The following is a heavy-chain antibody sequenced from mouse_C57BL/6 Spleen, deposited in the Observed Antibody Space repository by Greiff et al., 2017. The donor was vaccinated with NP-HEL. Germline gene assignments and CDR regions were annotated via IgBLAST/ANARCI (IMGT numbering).Heavy chain of an antibody. CDR2: ISYDGSN. D-gene: IGHD4-1*01. V-gene: IGHV3-6*01. CDR3: ARGGDWDVYFDY. CDR1: GYSITSGYY. J-gene: IGHJ2*01. Sequence: ESGPGLVKPSQSLSLTCSVTGYSITSGYYWNWIRQFPGNKLEWMGYISYDGSNNYNPSLKNRISITRDTSKNQFVLKLNSVTTEDTATYYCARGGDWDVYFDYWGQGTTLTVSS.